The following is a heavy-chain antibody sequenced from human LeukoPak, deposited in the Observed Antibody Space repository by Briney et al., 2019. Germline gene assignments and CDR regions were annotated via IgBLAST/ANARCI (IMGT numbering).Heavy chain of an antibody. J-gene: IGHJ4*02. Sequence: ASVKVSCKASGYTFTSYDINWVRQATGQGLEWMGWMNPNSGNTGYAQKFQGRVTMTRDTSISTAYMELNRLRSDDTAVFYCARDGGEKSFDYWGQGAPVTVSS. CDR1: GYTFTSYD. V-gene: IGHV1-8*02. D-gene: IGHD2-15*01. CDR3: ARDGGEKSFDY. CDR2: MNPNSGNT.